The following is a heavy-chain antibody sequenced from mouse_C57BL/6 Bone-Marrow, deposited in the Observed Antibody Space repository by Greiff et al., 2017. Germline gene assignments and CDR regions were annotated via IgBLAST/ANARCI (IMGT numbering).Heavy chain of an antibody. Sequence: QVQLKQSGPELVKPGASVKISCKASGYAFSSSWMNWVKQRPGKGLEWIGRIYPGDGDTNYPGKFKGKATLTADKSSSTAYMQLSSLTSEDSAVYFCARANWAEGFAYWGKGTLVTVSA. V-gene: IGHV1-82*01. CDR1: GYAFSSSW. CDR2: IYPGDGDT. D-gene: IGHD4-1*01. J-gene: IGHJ3*01. CDR3: ARANWAEGFAY.